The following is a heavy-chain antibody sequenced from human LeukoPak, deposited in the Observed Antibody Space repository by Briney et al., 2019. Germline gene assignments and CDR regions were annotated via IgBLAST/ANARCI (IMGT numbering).Heavy chain of an antibody. CDR2: IYTSGST. Sequence: TTSQTLSLTCTVSGGSISSGSYSWSWIRQPAGKGLEWIGRIYTSGSTNYNPSLKSRVTISVDTSKNQFSLKLSSVTAADTAVYYCARGLANWAYYMDVWGKGTTVTVSS. J-gene: IGHJ6*03. D-gene: IGHD7-27*01. CDR3: ARGLANWAYYMDV. V-gene: IGHV4-61*02. CDR1: GGSISSGSYS.